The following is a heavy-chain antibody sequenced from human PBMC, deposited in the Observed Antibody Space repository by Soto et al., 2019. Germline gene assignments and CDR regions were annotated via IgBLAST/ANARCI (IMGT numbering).Heavy chain of an antibody. D-gene: IGHD3-16*01. CDR2: VKEDGSEL. J-gene: IGHJ4*02. V-gene: IGHV3-7*01. Sequence: GVSLRLSCAGSGFNVISYWMSWVRQAPGKGLEWVASVKEDGSELYYLHSVRGRFSISRDSAGNALHLTMNYLSAEDTGVYFCARDIGFDYVNWGQGIPVTVSS. CDR3: ARDIGFDYVN. CDR1: GFNVISYW.